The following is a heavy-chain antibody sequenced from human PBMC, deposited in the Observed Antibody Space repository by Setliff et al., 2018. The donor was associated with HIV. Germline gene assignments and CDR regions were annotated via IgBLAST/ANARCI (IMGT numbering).Heavy chain of an antibody. V-gene: IGHV1-46*01. CDR2: VNPSGGDT. Sequence: ASVKVSCKASGYAFTSFYLHWVRQAPGQGLEWMAIVNPSGGDTSYAEKFQGRVTMTSDTSTSTVYMDLSSLGSEDTAVYYCARALYTNLSHFDYWGQGTLVTVSS. CDR1: GYAFTSFY. J-gene: IGHJ4*02. CDR3: ARALYTNLSHFDY. D-gene: IGHD2-2*02.